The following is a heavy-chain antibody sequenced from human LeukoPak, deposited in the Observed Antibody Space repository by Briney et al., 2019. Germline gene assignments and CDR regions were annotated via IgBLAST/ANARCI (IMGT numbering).Heavy chain of an antibody. CDR2: IKQDGSEK. Sequence: GGSLRLSCAASGFTFSSYWMSWVRQAPGKGLEWGANIKQDGSEKYYVDSVKGRFIISRDNAKDSLYLQMNSLRVEDTAVYYCLRGDRRDYWGQGTLVTVSS. CDR3: LRGDRRDY. V-gene: IGHV3-7*01. J-gene: IGHJ4*02. CDR1: GFTFSSYW.